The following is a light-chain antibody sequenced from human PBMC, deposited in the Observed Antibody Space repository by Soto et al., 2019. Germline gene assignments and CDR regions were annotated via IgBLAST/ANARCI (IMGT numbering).Light chain of an antibody. CDR3: QQRSNGPLT. V-gene: IGKV3-11*01. J-gene: IGKJ5*01. Sequence: EIVLTQSPATLSLSPGERVTLSCRASQSVSSYFAWYQQKPGQAPRLLIYDASNRATGIPARFSGSGSGTDFTLTISRLEPEDFAVYYCQQRSNGPLTFGQGTRLELK. CDR1: QSVSSY. CDR2: DAS.